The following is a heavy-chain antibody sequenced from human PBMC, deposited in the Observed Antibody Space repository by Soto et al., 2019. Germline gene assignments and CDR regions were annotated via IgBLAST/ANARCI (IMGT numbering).Heavy chain of an antibody. Sequence: EVQLVESGGGLVEPGGSLRLSCAASGFTFSSYWMHWVRQGPGTGLVWVSRINEDGRYTNYADSVRGRFTITRDNVKNTVFLQMNSLRAEDTAVYYCVRDIRVASAWGQGTLVTVSS. J-gene: IGHJ4*02. CDR3: VRDIRVASA. CDR2: INEDGRYT. D-gene: IGHD3-3*01. CDR1: GFTFSSYW. V-gene: IGHV3-74*01.